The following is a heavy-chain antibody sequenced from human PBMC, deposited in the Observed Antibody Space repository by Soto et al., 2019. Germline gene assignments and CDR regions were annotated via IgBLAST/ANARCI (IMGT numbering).Heavy chain of an antibody. CDR2: MNPNSGNT. Sequence: ASVKVSCKASGYTFTSYDINWVRQATGQGLEWMGWMNPNSGNTGYAQKFQGRVTMTRDTSISTAYMELSSLRSEDTAVYYCATGGYYYVLYDYWGQGTLVTVSS. V-gene: IGHV1-8*01. CDR3: ATGGYYYVLYDY. J-gene: IGHJ4*02. CDR1: GYTFTSYD. D-gene: IGHD3-22*01.